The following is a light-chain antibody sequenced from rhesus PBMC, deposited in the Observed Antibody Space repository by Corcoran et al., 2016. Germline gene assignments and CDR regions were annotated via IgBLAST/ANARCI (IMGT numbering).Light chain of an antibody. CDR2: AAS. CDR1: QGISSY. CDR3: LQHNSYPYS. Sequence: GDTVTITCRASQGISSYLNWFQQKPGKAPKLLIYAASRLESGVPSRFSGNGSGTEFTLTISSLQPEDFAAYYCLQHNSYPYSFGQGTKVEIK. V-gene: IGKV1-28*01. J-gene: IGKJ2*01.